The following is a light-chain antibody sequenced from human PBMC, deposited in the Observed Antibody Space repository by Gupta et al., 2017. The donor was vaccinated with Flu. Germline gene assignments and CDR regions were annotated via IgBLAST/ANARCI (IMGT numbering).Light chain of an antibody. J-gene: IGLJ7*01. V-gene: IGLV1-51*01. CDR1: SSNIGTNY. CDR2: DNN. Sequence: QSVLTQPPSVSAAPGQKVTISCSGSSSNIGTNYVSWYQQLPGTTPKLLIYDNNKRTSGIPDRFSGSKSGTSATLGSTGLQTGDEADYYCGTWDSRLSAAVFGGGTQLTVL. CDR3: GTWDSRLSAAV.